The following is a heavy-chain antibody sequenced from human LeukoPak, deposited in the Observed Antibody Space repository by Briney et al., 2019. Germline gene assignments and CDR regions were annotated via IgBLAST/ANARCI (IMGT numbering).Heavy chain of an antibody. CDR2: ISGSGGST. D-gene: IGHD6-19*01. J-gene: IGHJ4*02. CDR3: AREAAVAGLDY. CDR1: GFTFSSYA. Sequence: GGSLRLSCAASGFTFSSYAMNWVRQAPGEGLEWVSAISGSGGSTYYADSVKGRLTISKDNSKNTLYLQMNSLRAEDTAVYYCAREAAVAGLDYWGQGTLVTVSS. V-gene: IGHV3-23*01.